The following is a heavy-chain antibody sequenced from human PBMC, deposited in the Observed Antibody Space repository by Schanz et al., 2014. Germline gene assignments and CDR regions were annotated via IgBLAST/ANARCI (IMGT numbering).Heavy chain of an antibody. CDR2: ISTFRNEDT. D-gene: IGHD3-3*01. J-gene: IGHJ4*02. Sequence: QVQLVQSGAEVKKPGASVRVSCKVSGYAFTTYGISWVRQAPGQGPEFMGWISTFRNEDTNSAQRCQGRRTMTTDTTTSTAYRKLRSLRADDTSGYYCARGFDCWDRWGQGTLVIVSS. V-gene: IGHV1-18*01. CDR1: GYAFTTYG. CDR3: ARGFDCWDR.